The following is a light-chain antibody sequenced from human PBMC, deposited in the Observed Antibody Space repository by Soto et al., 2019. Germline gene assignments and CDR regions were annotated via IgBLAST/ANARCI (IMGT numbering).Light chain of an antibody. CDR3: QQYGSSLGVT. CDR1: QTISSS. V-gene: IGKV3-11*01. CDR2: DAS. J-gene: IGKJ4*01. Sequence: EIVLTQSPATLSLSPGERATLSCRASQTISSSLAWYQQKPGQSPRLLIYDASNRASGVPPRFSGSGSGTDFTLSISSIEPEDFAVYYCQQYGSSLGVTFGGGTKVEIK.